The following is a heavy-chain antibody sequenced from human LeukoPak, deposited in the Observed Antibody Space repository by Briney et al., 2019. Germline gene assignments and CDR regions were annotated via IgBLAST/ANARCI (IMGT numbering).Heavy chain of an antibody. Sequence: ASVKVSCKASGYTFTSYYMHWVRQAPGQGLEWMGIINPSGGSTSYAQKFQGRVTMTRDASTSTVYMELSSLRSEDTAVYYCARVRVDEYGMDVWGQGTTVTVSS. V-gene: IGHV1-46*01. J-gene: IGHJ6*02. CDR2: INPSGGST. CDR1: GYTFTSYY. D-gene: IGHD3-10*01. CDR3: ARVRVDEYGMDV.